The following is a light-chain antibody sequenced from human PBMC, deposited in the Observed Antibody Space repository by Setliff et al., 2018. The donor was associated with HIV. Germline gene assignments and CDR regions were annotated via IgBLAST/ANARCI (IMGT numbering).Light chain of an antibody. CDR3: SSYAITNTLP. Sequence: LTQPASVSGSPGQSITISCTGTSSDVGGYNYVSWYQQHPGKAPKLIIYEVRNRPSGVSNRFSGSKSGNTASLTISGLQAEDEGDYYCSSYAITNTLPFGTGTKVTVL. CDR2: EVR. J-gene: IGLJ1*01. CDR1: SSDVGGYNY. V-gene: IGLV2-14*01.